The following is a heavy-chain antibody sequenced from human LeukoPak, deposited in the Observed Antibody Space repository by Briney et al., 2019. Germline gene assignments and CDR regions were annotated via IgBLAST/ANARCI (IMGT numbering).Heavy chain of an antibody. CDR2: IYYSGST. Sequence: SETLSLTCTVSGDSISSSNYYWGWMRRPPGKGLEWIGSIYYSGSTYYNPSLKSRVTISVDTSKNQFPLKLSSVTAAGTAVYYCARKSDVVVVSGNWFDPWGQGTLVTVSS. CDR1: GDSISSSNYY. D-gene: IGHD2-15*01. CDR3: ARKSDVVVVSGNWFDP. V-gene: IGHV4-39*01. J-gene: IGHJ5*02.